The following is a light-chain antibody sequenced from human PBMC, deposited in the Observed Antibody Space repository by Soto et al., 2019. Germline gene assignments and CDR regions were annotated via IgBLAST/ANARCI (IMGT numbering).Light chain of an antibody. CDR2: AAS. CDR1: QGISTY. V-gene: IGKV1-27*01. J-gene: IGKJ1*01. Sequence: DIQMTQSPSSLSASVGDRVTITCRASQGISTYLAWYQQKPGKVPQILISAASALHSGVPSRFSGSGSGTDFTLTISSLQPEDVATYYCQKYNSAPWTFGQGTKVGIK. CDR3: QKYNSAPWT.